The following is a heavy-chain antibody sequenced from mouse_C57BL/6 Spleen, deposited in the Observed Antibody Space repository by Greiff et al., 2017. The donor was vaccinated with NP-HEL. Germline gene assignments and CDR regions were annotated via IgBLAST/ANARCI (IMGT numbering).Heavy chain of an antibody. CDR3: ASGELGSFAY. CDR1: GYTFTSYW. Sequence: QVQLKESGAELVKPGASVKMSCKASGYTFTSYWITWVKQRPGQGLEWIGDIYPGSGSTNYNEKFKSKATLTVDTSSSTAYMQLSSLTSEDSAVYYCASGELGSFAYWGQGTLVTVSA. J-gene: IGHJ3*01. D-gene: IGHD4-1*01. CDR2: IYPGSGST. V-gene: IGHV1-55*01.